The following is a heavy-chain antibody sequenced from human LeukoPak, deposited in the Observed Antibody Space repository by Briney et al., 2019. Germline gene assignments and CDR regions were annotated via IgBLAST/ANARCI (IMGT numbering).Heavy chain of an antibody. CDR1: GASISSSNW. CDR3: ARRLVGRFGELSNYYYYYMDV. V-gene: IGHV4-4*02. J-gene: IGHJ6*03. D-gene: IGHD3-10*01. CDR2: IYHSGST. Sequence: SETLSLTCAVSGASISSSNWLSWVRQPPGKGLEWIGEIYHSGSTYYNPSLKSRVTISVDTSKNQFSLKLSSVTAADTAVYYCARRLVGRFGELSNYYYYYMDVWGKGTTVTVSS.